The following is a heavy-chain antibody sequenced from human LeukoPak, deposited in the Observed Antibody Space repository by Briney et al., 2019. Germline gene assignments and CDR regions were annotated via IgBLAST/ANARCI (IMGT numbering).Heavy chain of an antibody. J-gene: IGHJ4*02. V-gene: IGHV6-1*01. CDR3: ARSPGYFDY. CDR2: TYYRSKWYN. CDR1: GDSVSSNSAA. Sequence: SQTLSLTCAISGDSVSSNSAAWNWIRRSPSRGLEWLGRTYYRSKWYNDYAVSVKSRITINPDTSKNQFSLHLSSVTPGDTAVYYCARSPGYFDYWGQGTLVTVSS.